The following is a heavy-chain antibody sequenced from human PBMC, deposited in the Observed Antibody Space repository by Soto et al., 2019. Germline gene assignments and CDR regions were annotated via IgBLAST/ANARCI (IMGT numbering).Heavy chain of an antibody. CDR1: GGSISGYY. CDR2: IYYSGST. J-gene: IGHJ4*02. CDR3: ARGGYSSGWNNYFDY. D-gene: IGHD6-19*01. V-gene: IGHV4-59*01. Sequence: PSETLSLTCTGSGGSISGYYWSWIRQPPGKGLEWIGYIYYSGSTNYNPSLKSRVTISADTSKNQFSLKLTSVTAADTAVYYCARGGYSSGWNNYFDYWGQGTLVTVS.